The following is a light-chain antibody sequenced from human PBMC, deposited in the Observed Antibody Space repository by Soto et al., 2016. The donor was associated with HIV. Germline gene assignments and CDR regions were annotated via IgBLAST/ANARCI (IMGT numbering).Light chain of an antibody. CDR2: DAS. CDR1: LDITNR. J-gene: IGKJ4*01. CDR3: QHLTILPLA. Sequence: IQMTQSPSSLSASVGDRVTITCQANLDITNRVNWYQQKPGKPPKLLIHDASNLETGIPSRFSGGGSGTHFTFTISSLQPEDIGTYYCQHLTILPLAFGGGTKVE. V-gene: IGKV1-33*01.